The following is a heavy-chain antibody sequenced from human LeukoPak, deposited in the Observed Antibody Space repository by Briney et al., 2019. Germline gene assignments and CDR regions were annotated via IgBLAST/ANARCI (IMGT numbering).Heavy chain of an antibody. J-gene: IGHJ3*02. CDR1: GFTFSSHG. D-gene: IGHD5-18*01. V-gene: IGHV3-23*01. Sequence: QAGGSLRLSCAASGFTFSSHGMSWVRQAPGKGLEWVSAISGSGGSTYYADSVKGRFTISRDNSKNTLYLQMNSLGAEDTAVYYCAKAGAAMVADAFDIWGQGTMVTVSS. CDR2: ISGSGGST. CDR3: AKAGAAMVADAFDI.